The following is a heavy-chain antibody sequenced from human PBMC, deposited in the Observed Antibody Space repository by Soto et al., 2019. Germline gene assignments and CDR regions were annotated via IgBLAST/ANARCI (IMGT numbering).Heavy chain of an antibody. CDR1: GASISSTYW. D-gene: IGHD2-15*01. V-gene: IGHV4-4*02. Sequence: LRESGPGLVKPSGTLSLTCFVSGASISSTYWWSWVRQTPGKRLEWIGQIYHTGTTSYNPSLNNRVTISLDKSNNQFSLRLTSMTAADTAVYYCATLPPRIVVVMTDLPTWGQGTLVTVSS. CDR3: ATLPPRIVVVMTDLPT. J-gene: IGHJ5*02. CDR2: IYHTGTT.